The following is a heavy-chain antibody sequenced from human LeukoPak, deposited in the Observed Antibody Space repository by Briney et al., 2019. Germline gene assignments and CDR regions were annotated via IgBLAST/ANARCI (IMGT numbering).Heavy chain of an antibody. CDR3: ARGPNYSNYEFDY. D-gene: IGHD4-11*01. V-gene: IGHV1-3*01. CDR2: INAGNGNT. Sequence: ASVKVSCKASGYSFTSYAMHWVRQAPGQRLEWMGWINAGNGNTRYSQKFRATVTITRDTSASTAYMELGSLRSEDTAVYYCARGPNYSNYEFDYWGQGTLVTVSS. J-gene: IGHJ4*02. CDR1: GYSFTSYA.